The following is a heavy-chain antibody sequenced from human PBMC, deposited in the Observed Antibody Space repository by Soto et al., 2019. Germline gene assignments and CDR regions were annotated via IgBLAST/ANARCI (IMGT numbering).Heavy chain of an antibody. CDR3: VKDPGEVDTAMVTPNDFDY. CDR1: GFTFNSYA. V-gene: IGHV3-64D*08. CDR2: ISGNGGST. D-gene: IGHD5-18*01. Sequence: PGGSLRLSCSASGFTFNSYAMHWGRQGPGKGLGYVSAISGNGGSTYYADPVKGRVTISRDNSKNTLYLQMSSLRAEDTAVYYCVKDPGEVDTAMVTPNDFDYWGQGTLVTVSS. J-gene: IGHJ4*02.